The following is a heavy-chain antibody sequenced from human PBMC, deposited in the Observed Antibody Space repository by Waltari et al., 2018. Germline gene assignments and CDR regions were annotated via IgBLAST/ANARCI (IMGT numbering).Heavy chain of an antibody. J-gene: IGHJ5*02. V-gene: IGHV4-38-2*02. CDR3: ARERITIFGVVIHRFDP. D-gene: IGHD3-3*01. CDR2: IYHSGGT. CDR1: GYSISSGYY. Sequence: QVQLQESGPGLVKPSETLSLTCAVSGYSISSGYYWGWIRPPPGKGLEWIGSIYHSGGTYYNPSLKSRVTRSVDTSKNQFSLKRSSVTAADTAVYYCARERITIFGVVIHRFDPWGQGTLVTVSS.